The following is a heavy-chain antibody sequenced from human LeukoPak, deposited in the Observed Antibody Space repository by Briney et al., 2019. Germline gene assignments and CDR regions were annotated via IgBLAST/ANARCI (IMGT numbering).Heavy chain of an antibody. CDR3: ARTCYDILTGYNPYFDH. V-gene: IGHV3-21*01. CDR1: GFTFNTYT. J-gene: IGHJ4*02. D-gene: IGHD3-9*01. Sequence: GGSLRLSCAASGFTFNTYTMNWVRQAPGKGLEWVSSITASSTAIYSADSVKGRFTISRDNAKNFLYLQMNSLRAEDTAVYYCARTCYDILTGYNPYFDHWGQGILVTVSS. CDR2: ITASSTAI.